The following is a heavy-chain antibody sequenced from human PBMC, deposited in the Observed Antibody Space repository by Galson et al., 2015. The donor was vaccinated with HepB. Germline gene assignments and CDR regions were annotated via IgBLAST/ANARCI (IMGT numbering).Heavy chain of an antibody. J-gene: IGHJ5*02. CDR1: GFTFSSYS. CDR3: ARDLRGNDILTDGLNWFDP. CDR2: ISSSSSYI. D-gene: IGHD3-9*01. V-gene: IGHV3-21*01. Sequence: SLRLSCAASGFTFSSYSMNWVRQAPGKGLEWVSSISSSSSYIYYADSVKGRFTISRDNAKNSLYLQMNSLRAEDTAVYYCARDLRGNDILTDGLNWFDPWGQGTLVTVSS.